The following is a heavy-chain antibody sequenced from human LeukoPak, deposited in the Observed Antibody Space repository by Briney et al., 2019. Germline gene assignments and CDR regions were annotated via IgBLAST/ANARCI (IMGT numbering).Heavy chain of an antibody. CDR3: AKGSAYADF. CDR1: GFTFSSHW. CDR2: INRDGSST. V-gene: IGHV3-74*01. J-gene: IGHJ4*02. Sequence: GGSLRLSCAASGFTFSSHWMHWVRQAPGKGLVWVSYINRDGSSTSYADSVKGRFTISRDSAKNTLYLQMNSLRAEDTAVYYCAKGSAYADFWGQGTLVTVSS. D-gene: IGHD3-3*01.